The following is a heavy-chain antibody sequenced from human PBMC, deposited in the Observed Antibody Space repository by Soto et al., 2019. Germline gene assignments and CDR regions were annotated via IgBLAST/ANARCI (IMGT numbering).Heavy chain of an antibody. Sequence: SETLSLTCTVSGGSISSYYWSWIRQPPGKGLEWIGYIYYSGSTNYNPSLKSRVTISVDTSKNQFSLKLCSVTAADTAVYYCARHRELANFDYWGQGTLVTVSS. CDR3: ARHRELANFDY. CDR2: IYYSGST. J-gene: IGHJ4*02. CDR1: GGSISSYY. V-gene: IGHV4-59*08. D-gene: IGHD1-1*01.